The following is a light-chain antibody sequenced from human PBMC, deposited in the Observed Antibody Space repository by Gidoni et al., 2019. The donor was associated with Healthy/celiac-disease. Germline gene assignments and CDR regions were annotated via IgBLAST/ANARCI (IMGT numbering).Light chain of an antibody. Sequence: EIVLTQSPATLSLSPGERATLSCRASQSVSSYLAWYQQKPGQAPRRLIYDASNRATGIPARFSGSGSGTDFTLTISSLEPEDFAVYYCQQRSNWRALTFGGGTKVEIK. CDR2: DAS. CDR3: QQRSNWRALT. V-gene: IGKV3-11*01. J-gene: IGKJ4*01. CDR1: QSVSSY.